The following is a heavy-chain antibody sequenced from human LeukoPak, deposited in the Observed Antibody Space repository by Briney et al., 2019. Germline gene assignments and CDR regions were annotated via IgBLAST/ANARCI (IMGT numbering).Heavy chain of an antibody. D-gene: IGHD2-15*01. V-gene: IGHV3-23*01. CDR1: GFTFSSYA. J-gene: IGHJ4*02. CDR2: ISASGGST. CDR3: AKVPGTYCSGGSCYVSY. Sequence: GGSLRLSCAASGFTFSSYAMSWVRQAPGKGLEWVSAISASGGSTYDADSVKGRFTISRDNSKNTLYLQMNSLRAEDTAVYYCAKVPGTYCSGGSCYVSYWGQGTLVTVSS.